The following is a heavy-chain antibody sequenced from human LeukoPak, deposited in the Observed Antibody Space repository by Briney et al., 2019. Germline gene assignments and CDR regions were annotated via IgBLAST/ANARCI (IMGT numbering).Heavy chain of an antibody. D-gene: IGHD3-9*01. V-gene: IGHV3-23*01. Sequence: GGSPRLFCAASGFTFSSYEMNWVRQAPGEGLEWVSSISGDGGSTYYADSVKGRFTISRDNSKNTLYLQMNSLRAEDTAMYYCANGPHYNILTGFYKVRSHLDYWGQGTLVTVSS. CDR1: GFTFSSYE. CDR3: ANGPHYNILTGFYKVRSHLDY. J-gene: IGHJ4*02. CDR2: ISGDGGST.